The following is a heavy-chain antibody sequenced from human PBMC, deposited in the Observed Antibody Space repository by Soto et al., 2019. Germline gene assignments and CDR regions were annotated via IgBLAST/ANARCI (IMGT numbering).Heavy chain of an antibody. Sequence: ASGKVFWKASGYTFTNFSCNWLRQAPGQGLEWMGWISAYNGNTNYAQNFQGRVTMITDTSTSTAYMELRSLRSDYSAVHDCARGGAPVDYCGQGSLVTVAS. CDR3: ARGGAPVDY. J-gene: IGHJ4*02. CDR1: GYTFTNFS. CDR2: ISAYNGNT. D-gene: IGHD3-16*01. V-gene: IGHV1-18*01.